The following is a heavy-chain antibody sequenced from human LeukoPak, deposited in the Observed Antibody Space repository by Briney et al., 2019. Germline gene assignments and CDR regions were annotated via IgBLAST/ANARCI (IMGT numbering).Heavy chain of an antibody. Sequence: GRSLRLSCAASGFTFSSYAMHWVRQAPGKGLEWVAVISYDGSNKYYADSVKGRFTISRDNSKNTLYLQMNSLRAEDTAVYYCARDRSIAAAGMVIDWFDPWGQGTLVTVSS. D-gene: IGHD6-13*01. CDR2: ISYDGSNK. V-gene: IGHV3-30-3*01. CDR1: GFTFSSYA. CDR3: ARDRSIAAAGMVIDWFDP. J-gene: IGHJ5*02.